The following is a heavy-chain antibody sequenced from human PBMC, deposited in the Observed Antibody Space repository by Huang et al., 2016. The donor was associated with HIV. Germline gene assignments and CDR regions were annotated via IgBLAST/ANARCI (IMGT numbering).Heavy chain of an antibody. CDR2: AYYTGAT. D-gene: IGHD1-26*01. CDR1: GHSMNSDY. Sequence: QVQLQESGPGLVQPSATLSLFCNVSGHSMNSDYWGWIQQAPGEGLEWVGNAYYTGATEYSPSLKSRVSISLDSSNSQFSLKVSSVTTADTALYYCVSGSYYPTIWGKGTTVTVSS. V-gene: IGHV4-59*03. J-gene: IGHJ6*04. CDR3: VSGSYYPTI.